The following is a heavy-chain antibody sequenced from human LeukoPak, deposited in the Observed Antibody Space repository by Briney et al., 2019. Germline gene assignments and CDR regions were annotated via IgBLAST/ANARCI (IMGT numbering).Heavy chain of an antibody. CDR2: LNQDGGEK. CDR1: GFTFSTSW. D-gene: IGHD5-24*01. Sequence: GGSLRLSCGASGFTFSTSWMIWVRQAPGKGLEWVANLNQDGGEKYYVDSVKGRFTISRDNGRNSLYLQMNSLRAEDTAVYYCAKDRIKDGYNDYWGQGILVTVSS. CDR3: AKDRIKDGYNDY. V-gene: IGHV3-7*03. J-gene: IGHJ4*02.